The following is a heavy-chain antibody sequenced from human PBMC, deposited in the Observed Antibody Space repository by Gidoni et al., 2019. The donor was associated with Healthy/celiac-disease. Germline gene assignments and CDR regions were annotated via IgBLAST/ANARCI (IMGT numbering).Heavy chain of an antibody. Sequence: QVQLQESGPGLVKPSQTLSPTCTVSVGPTSSGGYYWSWIRQHPGKGLEWIGYIYYSGSTYYNPSLKSRVTISVDTSKNQFSLKLSSVTAADTAVYYCARESSIAALPSGWFDPWGQGTLVTVSS. J-gene: IGHJ5*02. D-gene: IGHD6-6*01. CDR1: VGPTSSGGYY. CDR3: ARESSIAALPSGWFDP. CDR2: IYYSGST. V-gene: IGHV4-31*03.